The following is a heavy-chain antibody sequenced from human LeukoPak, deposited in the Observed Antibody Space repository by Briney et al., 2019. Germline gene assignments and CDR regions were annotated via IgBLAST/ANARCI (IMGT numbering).Heavy chain of an antibody. CDR1: GGSLSSYY. Sequence: PSETLSLTCTVSGGSLSSYYWKWIRQPPGKGLEWIGYIYCSGSTNYNPSLNSRVTTSVDTSKTQFSLKLSSVTAADTAVYYCARGRLGYYDRSVLDYWGQGTLVTVSS. CDR3: ARGRLGYYDRSVLDY. D-gene: IGHD3-22*01. V-gene: IGHV4-59*01. J-gene: IGHJ4*02. CDR2: IYCSGST.